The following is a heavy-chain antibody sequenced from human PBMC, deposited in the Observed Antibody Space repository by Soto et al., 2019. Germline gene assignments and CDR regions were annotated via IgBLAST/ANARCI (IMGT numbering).Heavy chain of an antibody. J-gene: IGHJ4*02. V-gene: IGHV4-59*01. CDR2: IYYSGST. Sequence: SETLSLTCTVSGGSISSYYWSWIRQPPGKGLEWIGYIYYSGSTNYNPSLKSRVTISVDTSKNQLSLKLSSVTAADTAVYYCARYGGAGATGGLCDYWGQGTLVTVSS. CDR3: ARYGGAGATGGLCDY. D-gene: IGHD1-26*01. CDR1: GGSISSYY.